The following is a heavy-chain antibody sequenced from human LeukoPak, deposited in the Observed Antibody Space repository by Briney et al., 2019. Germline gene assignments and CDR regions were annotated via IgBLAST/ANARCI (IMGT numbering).Heavy chain of an antibody. V-gene: IGHV4-39*07. CDR3: ARVWQYYYGSGSKEAFDI. D-gene: IGHD3-10*01. CDR2: IYHSEST. J-gene: IGHJ3*02. CDR1: GDSINSRSYY. Sequence: SETLSLTCAVSGDSINSRSYYWAWIRQPPGKGLEWIGSIYHSESTYYNPSLKSRVTISLDTSKNQFSLRLNSVTAADTAVYYCARVWQYYYGSGSKEAFDIWGQGTMVTVSS.